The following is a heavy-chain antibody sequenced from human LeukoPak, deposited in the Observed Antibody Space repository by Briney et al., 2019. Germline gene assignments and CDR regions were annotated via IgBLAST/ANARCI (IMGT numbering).Heavy chain of an antibody. CDR1: GFTFSSYE. V-gene: IGHV3-48*03. D-gene: IGHD4-17*01. Sequence: SGGSLRLSCAAPGFTFSSYEMNWVRQAPGKGLEWVSYISSSGSTIYYADSVKGRFTISRDNAKNSLYLQMNSLRAEDTAVYYCARGHGDYPDYWGQGTLVTVSS. CDR3: ARGHGDYPDY. CDR2: ISSSGSTI. J-gene: IGHJ4*02.